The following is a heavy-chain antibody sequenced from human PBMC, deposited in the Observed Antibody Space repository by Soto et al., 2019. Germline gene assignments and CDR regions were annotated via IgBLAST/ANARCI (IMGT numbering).Heavy chain of an antibody. CDR1: GGSFSGYY. J-gene: IGHJ4*02. V-gene: IGHV4-34*01. CDR2: INHSGST. Sequence: QVQLQQWGAGLLTPSETLSLTCAVYGGSFSGYYWSWIRQPPGKGLEWIGEINHSGSTNYNPSLKSRVTISVDTSKNQFSLKLSSVTAADTAVYYCARGNYSKHDYWGQGTLVTVSS. CDR3: ARGNYSKHDY. D-gene: IGHD4-4*01.